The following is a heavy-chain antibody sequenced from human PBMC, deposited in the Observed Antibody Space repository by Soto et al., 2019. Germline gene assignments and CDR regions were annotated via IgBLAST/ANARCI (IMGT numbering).Heavy chain of an antibody. J-gene: IGHJ4*02. Sequence: PSETLSLTCAVSGGSISSTNWWSWVRQTPGRGLEWIAEIHHSGSANYNPSLKSRVTISVDKSKNHFSLKLSSVTAADTAVYHCARHYAVVLYHFDYWGLGTLVTVSS. V-gene: IGHV4-4*02. CDR2: IHHSGSA. CDR3: ARHYAVVLYHFDY. CDR1: GGSISSTNW. D-gene: IGHD2-15*01.